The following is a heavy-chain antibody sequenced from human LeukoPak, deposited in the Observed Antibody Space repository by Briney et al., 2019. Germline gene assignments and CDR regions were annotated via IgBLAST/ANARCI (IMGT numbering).Heavy chain of an antibody. CDR1: GGTFNNHA. CDR2: IIPIFGTP. V-gene: IGHV1-69*01. J-gene: IGHJ4*02. Sequence: SVKVSCKASGGTFNNHAISWVRPAPGQGLEWMGGIIPIFGTPNYAQKFQGRVTVTADEATSTAYMELSSLRYDDTAVYFCARGEISGYSFDYWGQGTLVTVSP. D-gene: IGHD3-22*01. CDR3: ARGEISGYSFDY.